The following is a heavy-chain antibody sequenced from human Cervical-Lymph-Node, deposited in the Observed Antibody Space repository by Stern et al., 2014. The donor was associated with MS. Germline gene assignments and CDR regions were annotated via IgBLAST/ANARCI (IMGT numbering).Heavy chain of an antibody. CDR3: ATPSTVIVGGMDV. J-gene: IGHJ6*02. CDR1: GGTFNTQA. Sequence: QLVQSGAEVKQPGSSVKVSCKTSGGTFNTQAINCVRQAPGQGLEGVGGIIPIFGTPNYAQKIQDRVTITADESTSTAYMDLSSLRSEDTAVYYCATPSTVIVGGMDVWGQGTTVTVSS. CDR2: IIPIFGTP. D-gene: IGHD4-17*01. V-gene: IGHV1-69*01.